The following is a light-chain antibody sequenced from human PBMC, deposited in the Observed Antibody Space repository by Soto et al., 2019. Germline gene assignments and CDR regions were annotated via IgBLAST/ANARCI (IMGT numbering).Light chain of an antibody. CDR3: QQFNNYPLFT. V-gene: IGKV1D-13*01. Sequence: AIQLTQSPSSLSASVGDRVTITCRASQGISSALAWYQQKPGKAPKLLIYDASSLESGVPSRFSGSGSGTDFTLTISSLQPEDFATYYCQQFNNYPLFTFCGGTKVEIK. J-gene: IGKJ4*01. CDR1: QGISSA. CDR2: DAS.